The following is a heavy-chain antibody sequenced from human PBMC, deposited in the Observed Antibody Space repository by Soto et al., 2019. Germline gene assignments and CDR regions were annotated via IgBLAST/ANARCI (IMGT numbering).Heavy chain of an antibody. J-gene: IGHJ6*02. D-gene: IGHD1-26*01. CDR1: GGSISSYY. CDR3: ARAVGSYFNYYYGMDV. Sequence: KTSETLSLTCTVSGGSISSYYWSWIRQPPGKGLEWIGYIYYSGSTNYNPSLKSRVTISVDTSKNQFSLKLSSVTAADTAVYYRARAVGSYFNYYYGMDVWGQGTTVTVSS. V-gene: IGHV4-59*01. CDR2: IYYSGST.